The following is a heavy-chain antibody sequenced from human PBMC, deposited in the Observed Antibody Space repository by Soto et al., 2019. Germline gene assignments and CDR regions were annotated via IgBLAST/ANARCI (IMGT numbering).Heavy chain of an antibody. CDR2: VSSGGDYT. J-gene: IGHJ4*02. V-gene: IGHV3-23*01. D-gene: IGHD1-26*01. CDR1: GFTFGNYH. CDR3: AKYSRTEHLGES. Sequence: EDHLLESGGGLVQPGGSLRLSCVASGFTFGNYHMAWVRQAPGKGLEWVSAVSSGGDYTFYIDSVRGRFTVSRDNSNSILYLQMNILRADDTAIYYCAKYSRTEHLGESWGQGTLDTVSS.